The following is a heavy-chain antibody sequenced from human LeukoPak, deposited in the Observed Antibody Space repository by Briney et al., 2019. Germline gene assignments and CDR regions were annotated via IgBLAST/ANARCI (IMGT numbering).Heavy chain of an antibody. J-gene: IGHJ4*02. D-gene: IGHD3-22*01. CDR3: AREAYDSASGYYFDY. V-gene: IGHV3-33*01. Sequence: PGGSLGLSCAASGFTFSSYGMHWVRQAPGKGLEWVAVIWYDGSNKYYADSVKGRFTISRDNSKNTLYLQMNSLRAEDTAVYYCAREAYDSASGYYFDYWGQGTLVTVSS. CDR2: IWYDGSNK. CDR1: GFTFSSYG.